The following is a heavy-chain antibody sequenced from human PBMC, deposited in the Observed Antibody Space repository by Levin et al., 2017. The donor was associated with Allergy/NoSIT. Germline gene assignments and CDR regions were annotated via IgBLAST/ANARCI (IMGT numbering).Heavy chain of an antibody. J-gene: IGHJ3*02. D-gene: IGHD3-16*01. Sequence: ASVKVSCKASGFTFTFYAITWVRQAPGQGLEWMGWISPYNGDTKYAQKLQGRVTMTTDTSTDTAYMELRSLRSDDTAVYYCAREMAETAAYTFDIWGQGTMVTVSS. CDR3: AREMAETAAYTFDI. CDR1: GFTFTFYA. V-gene: IGHV1-18*01. CDR2: ISPYNGDT.